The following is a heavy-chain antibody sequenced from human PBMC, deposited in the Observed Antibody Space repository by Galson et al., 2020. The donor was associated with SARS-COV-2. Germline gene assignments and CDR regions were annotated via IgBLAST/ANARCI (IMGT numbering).Heavy chain of an antibody. CDR3: AREEDDSSGYYYLGLDY. Sequence: GGSLRLSCAASGFTFSSYSMNWVRQAPGKGLEWVSYISSSSSTIYYADSVKGRFTISRDNAKNSLYLQMNSLRDEDTAVYYCAREEDDSSGYYYLGLDYWGQGTLVTVSS. J-gene: IGHJ4*02. CDR1: GFTFSSYS. V-gene: IGHV3-48*02. CDR2: ISSSSSTI. D-gene: IGHD3-22*01.